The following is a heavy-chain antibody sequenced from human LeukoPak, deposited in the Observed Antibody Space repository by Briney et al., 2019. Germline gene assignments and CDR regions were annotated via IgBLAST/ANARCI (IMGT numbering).Heavy chain of an antibody. D-gene: IGHD6-13*01. V-gene: IGHV4-59*11. Sequence: SETLSLTCTVSGASIRSHYWSWIRQPPGKGLEWIGYMYYSGNSNYNPALKSRVTISVDTSKNQFSLKLSSVTAADTAVYYCARGIAAAGTHLDYWGQGTLVTVSS. CDR1: GASIRSHY. CDR3: ARGIAAAGTHLDY. J-gene: IGHJ4*02. CDR2: MYYSGNS.